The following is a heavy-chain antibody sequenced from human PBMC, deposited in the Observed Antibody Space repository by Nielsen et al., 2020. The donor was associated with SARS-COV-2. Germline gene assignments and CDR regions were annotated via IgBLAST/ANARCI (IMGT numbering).Heavy chain of an antibody. J-gene: IGHJ4*02. D-gene: IGHD6-19*01. CDR3: AKGPWYSSGWYHYYFDY. CDR1: GFTFSSYA. V-gene: IGHV3-30-3*02. Sequence: GALRLSCAASGFTFSSYAMHWVRQAPGKGLEWVAVISYDGSNKYYADSVKGRFTISRDNSKNTLYLQMNSLRAEDTAVYYCAKGPWYSSGWYHYYFDYWGQGTLVTVSS. CDR2: ISYDGSNK.